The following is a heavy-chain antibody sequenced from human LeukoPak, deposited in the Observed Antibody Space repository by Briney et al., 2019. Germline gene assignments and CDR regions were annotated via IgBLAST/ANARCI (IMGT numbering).Heavy chain of an antibody. D-gene: IGHD3-3*01. V-gene: IGHV1-46*01. CDR1: GYTFTSYY. CDR3: ARDRVLEWLFHGPPAHKLDY. J-gene: IGHJ4*02. Sequence: GASVNLSCKASGYTFTSYYMHWVRQAPGQGLEWMGIINPSGGSTSYAQKFQGRVTMTRDTSTSTVYMELSSLRSEDTAVYYCARDRVLEWLFHGPPAHKLDYWGQGTLVSVSS. CDR2: INPSGGST.